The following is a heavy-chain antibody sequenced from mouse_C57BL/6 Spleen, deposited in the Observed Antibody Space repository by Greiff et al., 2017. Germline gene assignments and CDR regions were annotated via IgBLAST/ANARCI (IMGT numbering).Heavy chain of an antibody. D-gene: IGHD1-1*01. CDR1: GYTFTSYW. V-gene: IGHV1-64*01. CDR2: IHPNSGST. Sequence: VQLQQPGAELVKPGASVKLSCKASGYTFTSYWMHWVKQRPGQGLEWIGMIHPNSGSTNYNEKFKSKATLTVDKSSSTAYMQLSSLTSEDSAVYYCANGYYGSSYWYFDVWGTGTTVTVSS. CDR3: ANGYYGSSYWYFDV. J-gene: IGHJ1*03.